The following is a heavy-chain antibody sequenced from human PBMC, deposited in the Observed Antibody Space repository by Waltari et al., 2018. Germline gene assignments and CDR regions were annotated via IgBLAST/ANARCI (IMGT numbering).Heavy chain of an antibody. CDR3: ARDVGADFWSGYWSYSFHY. CDR1: GYSFSTYA. Sequence: QVQLVQSGAEVKKPGSSVKVSCIPSGYSFSTYAISWVRQAPGQGLEWMGGIAPILGVASYAQKFQDRVTITADESTGTVYMELSSLRSDDTAVYFCARDVGADFWSGYWSYSFHYWGQGTLVTVSS. D-gene: IGHD3-3*01. V-gene: IGHV1-69*04. CDR2: IAPILGVA. J-gene: IGHJ4*02.